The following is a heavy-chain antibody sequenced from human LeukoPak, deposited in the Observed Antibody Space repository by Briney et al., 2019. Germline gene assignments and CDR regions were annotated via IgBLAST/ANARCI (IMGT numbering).Heavy chain of an antibody. J-gene: IGHJ4*02. Sequence: SETLSLTCTVSGGSISSSSYYWGWIRQPPGKGLEWIGSIYYSGSTYYNPSLKSRVTISVDTSKNQFSLKLSSVTAADTAVYYCARGDMIVGLGETYYFDYWGQGTLVTVSS. D-gene: IGHD3-22*01. V-gene: IGHV4-39*07. CDR2: IYYSGST. CDR3: ARGDMIVGLGETYYFDY. CDR1: GGSISSSSYY.